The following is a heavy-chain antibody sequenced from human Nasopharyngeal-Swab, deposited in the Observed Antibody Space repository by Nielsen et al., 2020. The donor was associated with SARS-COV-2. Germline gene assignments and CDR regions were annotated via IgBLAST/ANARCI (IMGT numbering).Heavy chain of an antibody. J-gene: IGHJ4*02. CDR3: ARSVGLRFLEWLSQHFDY. CDR1: GGSMSSYY. Sequence: SETLSLTCTVSGGSMSSYYWSWIRQPPGKGLEWIGYIYYSGSTNYNPSLKSRVTISVDTSKKQSSLKLSSVTAADTAVYYCARSVGLRFLEWLSQHFDYWGQGTLVTVSS. CDR2: IYYSGST. V-gene: IGHV4-59*12. D-gene: IGHD3-3*01.